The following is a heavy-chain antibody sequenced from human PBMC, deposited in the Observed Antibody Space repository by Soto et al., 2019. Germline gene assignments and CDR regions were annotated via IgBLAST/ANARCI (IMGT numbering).Heavy chain of an antibody. CDR1: GFTFSSYG. V-gene: IGHV3-33*01. CDR2: IWYDGSNK. CDR3: ARETIFGVVIANYYYYYGMDV. Sequence: GGSLRLSCAASGFTFSSYGMHWVRQAPGKGLEWVAVIWYDGSNKYYADSVKGRFTISRDNSKNTLYLQMNSLRAEDTAVYYCARETIFGVVIANYYYYYGMDVWGQGTTVTVSS. D-gene: IGHD3-3*01. J-gene: IGHJ6*02.